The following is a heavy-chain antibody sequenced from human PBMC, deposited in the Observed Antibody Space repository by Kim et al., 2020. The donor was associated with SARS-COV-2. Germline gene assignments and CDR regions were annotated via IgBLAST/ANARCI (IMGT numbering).Heavy chain of an antibody. CDR2: IYWDGDI. Sequence: SGPTLVNPTQTLTLTCSFSGFSLTTNEAGVGWIRQPPGKALEWLALIYWDGDIRYSPSLKNRLTITTNTSKNQVVLTMTNMDPVDTATYFCAHRRGGSCYSGVCYVDFWGQGILVTVSS. V-gene: IGHV2-5*02. D-gene: IGHD2-21*02. J-gene: IGHJ4*02. CDR1: GFSLTTNEAG. CDR3: AHRRGGSCYSGVCYVDF.